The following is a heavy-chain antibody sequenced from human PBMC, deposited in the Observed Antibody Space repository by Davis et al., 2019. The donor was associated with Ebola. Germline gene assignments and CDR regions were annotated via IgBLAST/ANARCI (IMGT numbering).Heavy chain of an antibody. J-gene: IGHJ4*02. CDR2: ISSSGSTI. CDR1: GGSISSYY. D-gene: IGHD3-10*01. V-gene: IGHV3-11*01. CDR3: ARDLYGSGSYYNHFDY. Sequence: LSLTCTVSGGSISSYYWSWIRQAPGKGLEWVSYISSSGSTIYYADSVKGRFTISRDNAKNSLYLQMNSLRAEDTAVYYCARDLYGSGSYYNHFDYWGQGTLVTVS.